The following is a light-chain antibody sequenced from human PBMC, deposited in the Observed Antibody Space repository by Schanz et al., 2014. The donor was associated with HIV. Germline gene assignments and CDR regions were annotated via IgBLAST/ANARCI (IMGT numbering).Light chain of an antibody. V-gene: IGLV2-8*01. CDR3: SSYGGNNNLV. Sequence: QSALTQPPSASGSPGQSITISCTGTSSDFGDYYYPSWYQQHPGKAPKLMIYDVSDRPSGVSNRFSGSKSGNTASLTVSGLQPEDEADYYCSSYGGNNNLVFGGGTKLTVL. CDR1: SSDFGDYYY. J-gene: IGLJ2*01. CDR2: DVS.